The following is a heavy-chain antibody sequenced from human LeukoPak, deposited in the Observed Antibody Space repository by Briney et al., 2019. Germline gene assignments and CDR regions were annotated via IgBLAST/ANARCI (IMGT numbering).Heavy chain of an antibody. Sequence: GGSLRLSCAASGFTFSDYYMSWIRQAPGKGLEWVSTIKGIGPTTYYADSLKGRFTISRDNAKNSLFLQMSSLRADDTAIYYCAREGGFYDSSGYYLTFDYWGQGTLVTVSS. D-gene: IGHD3-22*01. CDR1: GFTFSDYY. CDR3: AREGGFYDSSGYYLTFDY. J-gene: IGHJ4*02. CDR2: IKGIGPTT. V-gene: IGHV3-11*04.